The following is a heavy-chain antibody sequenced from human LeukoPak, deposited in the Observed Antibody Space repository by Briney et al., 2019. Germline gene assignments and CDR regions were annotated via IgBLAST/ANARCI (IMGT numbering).Heavy chain of an antibody. CDR3: ARDGYYDSSGYYSIDY. CDR2: INWNGGST. J-gene: IGHJ4*02. CDR1: GFTFDDYG. V-gene: IGHV3-20*04. Sequence: GGSLRLSSAASGFTFDDYGMSWVRQAPGKGLEWVSGINWNGGSTGYADSVKGRFTISRDNAKNSLYLQMNSLRAEDTALYYCARDGYYDSSGYYSIDYWGQGTLVTVSS. D-gene: IGHD3-22*01.